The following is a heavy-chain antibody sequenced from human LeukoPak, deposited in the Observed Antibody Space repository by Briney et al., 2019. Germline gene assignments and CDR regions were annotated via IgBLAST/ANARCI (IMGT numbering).Heavy chain of an antibody. CDR1: GNSISSYY. V-gene: IGHV4-59*01. J-gene: IGHJ4*02. CDR2: IYYSGST. Sequence: PSETLSLTCTVSGNSISSYYWNWIRQPPGKGLEWIGYIYYSGSTNYNASLKSRVTISVDTSKNQFSLNLSSMTAADTAVYYCARMELTGDPTTANFDFWGQGTLVTVSS. D-gene: IGHD7-27*01. CDR3: ARMELTGDPTTANFDF.